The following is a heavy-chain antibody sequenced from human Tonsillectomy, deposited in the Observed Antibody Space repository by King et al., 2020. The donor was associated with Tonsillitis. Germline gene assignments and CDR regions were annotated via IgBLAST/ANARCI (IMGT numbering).Heavy chain of an antibody. Sequence: QLVQSGGGVVQPGRSLRLSCAASGFTFESYTMNWVRQAPGKGREWVALISYDGSKKYYADSVQGRFTISRDNSRNTLFLQMNSLRREDTAVYYCARQFLHLDYWGQGTLVSVSS. CDR1: GFTFESYT. CDR3: ARQFLHLDY. V-gene: IGHV3-30*04. J-gene: IGHJ4*02. CDR2: ISYDGSKK.